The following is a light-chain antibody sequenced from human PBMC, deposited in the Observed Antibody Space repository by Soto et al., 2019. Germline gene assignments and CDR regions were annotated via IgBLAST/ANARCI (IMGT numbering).Light chain of an antibody. Sequence: QLVLTQPPSASGTPGQRVTISCSGSSSNIGSNPVNWFQQLPGSAPKLLIYSNNERPPGVPDRFSGSKSGTSASLAISGLQSEDEADYYCAAWDDSLNGVFGTGTKLTVL. CDR1: SSNIGSNP. CDR2: SNN. J-gene: IGLJ1*01. CDR3: AAWDDSLNGV. V-gene: IGLV1-44*01.